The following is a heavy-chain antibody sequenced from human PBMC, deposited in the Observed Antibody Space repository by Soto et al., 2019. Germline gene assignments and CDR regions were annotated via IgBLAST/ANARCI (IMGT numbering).Heavy chain of an antibody. D-gene: IGHD3-9*01. CDR3: ARDPSWLRLNDY. Sequence: PGGSLRLSCAASGFTFSSYSMNWVRQAPGKGLEWVSSISSSSSYIYYADSVKGRFTISRDNAKNSLYLQMNSLRAEDTAVYYCARDPSWLRLNDYWGQGTLVTVSS. CDR2: ISSSSSYI. CDR1: GFTFSSYS. V-gene: IGHV3-21*01. J-gene: IGHJ4*02.